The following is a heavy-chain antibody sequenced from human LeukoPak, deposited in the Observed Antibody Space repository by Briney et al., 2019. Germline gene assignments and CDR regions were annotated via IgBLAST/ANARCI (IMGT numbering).Heavy chain of an antibody. CDR1: GFTFSSYS. CDR3: ARGSYYYYYMDV. Sequence: QPGGSLRLSCAASGFTFSSYSMNWVRQAPGKGLEWVSYISSSSSTIYYADSVEGRFTTSRDNAKNSLYLQMNSLRAEDTAVYYCARGSYYYYYMDVWGKGTTVTVSS. J-gene: IGHJ6*03. V-gene: IGHV3-48*01. CDR2: ISSSSSTI.